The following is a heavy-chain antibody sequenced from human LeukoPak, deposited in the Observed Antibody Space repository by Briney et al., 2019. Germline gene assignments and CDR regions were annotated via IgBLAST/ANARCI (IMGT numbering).Heavy chain of an antibody. CDR3: ARQVRGYDYSRYFDL. J-gene: IGHJ2*01. D-gene: IGHD5-12*01. CDR2: IYHSGST. Sequence: PSETLSLTCAVSGYSISSGYYWGWIRQPPGKGLEWIGSIYHSGSTYYNPSLKSRVTISVDTSKNQFSLKLSSVTAADTAVYYCARQVRGYDYSRYFDLWGRGTLVAVSS. V-gene: IGHV4-38-2*01. CDR1: GYSISSGYY.